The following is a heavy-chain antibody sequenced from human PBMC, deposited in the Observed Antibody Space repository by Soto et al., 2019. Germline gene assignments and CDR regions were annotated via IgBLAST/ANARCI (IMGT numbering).Heavy chain of an antibody. J-gene: IGHJ5*02. CDR2: MNPKSGKI. CDR1: GYTFNTYE. V-gene: IGHV1-8*01. Sequence: QVQLVQSGAEVKKPGASVKVSCKASGYTFNTYEINWVRQATGQGHEWMGWMNPKSGKIGNSQKLQGRVTMTRKTSIPTGYMELSSLRSEDTAVYYCARGGAEVDGGLVAAHNWFDLWGQGTLVTVSS. CDR3: ARGGAEVDGGLVAAHNWFDL. D-gene: IGHD2-15*01.